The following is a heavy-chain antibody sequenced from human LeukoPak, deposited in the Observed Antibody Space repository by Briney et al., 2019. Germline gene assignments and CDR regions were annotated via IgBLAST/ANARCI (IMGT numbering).Heavy chain of an antibody. V-gene: IGHV4-59*01. CDR1: GVSMTGYY. J-gene: IGHJ4*02. CDR3: ERDLQGRNDY. Sequence: PSETLSLTCSVSGVSMTGYYWSWIQQPPGKGLEWIGYIYYSGSTNYNPSLKSRVTISVDTSRNQFSLKLSSVTAADTAVYYCERDLQGRNDYWGQGTLVTVSS. CDR2: IYYSGST.